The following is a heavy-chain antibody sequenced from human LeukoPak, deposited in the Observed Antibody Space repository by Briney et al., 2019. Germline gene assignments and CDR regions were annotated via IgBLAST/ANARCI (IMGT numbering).Heavy chain of an antibody. CDR2: VSAYNGNT. J-gene: IGHJ4*02. CDR1: GYTFTSYG. CDR3: GRHDGGSGWPWLGIDY. D-gene: IGHD6-25*01. V-gene: IGHV1-18*01. Sequence: RASVKVSCKASGYTFTSYGISWVRQAPGQGLEWMGWVSAYNGNTIYAQKFQGRVTMTTDTPTSTVYMELRSLRSDDTAVYYCGRHDGGSGWPWLGIDYWGQGTLVTVSS.